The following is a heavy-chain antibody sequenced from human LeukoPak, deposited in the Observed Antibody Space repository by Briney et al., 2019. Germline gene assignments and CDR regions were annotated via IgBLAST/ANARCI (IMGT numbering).Heavy chain of an antibody. CDR3: ARKWAVAGSSYFDY. D-gene: IGHD6-19*01. V-gene: IGHV3-7*03. CDR1: GFTFSNYW. CDR2: IKQDGSVQ. Sequence: GSLRLSCTASGFTFSNYWMSWVRQAPGKGLEWVANIKQDGSVQYYVDSVKGRFTISRDNAKNSLYLQMNGLRAEDTAVYYCARKWAVAGSSYFDYWGQGTLVTVSS. J-gene: IGHJ4*02.